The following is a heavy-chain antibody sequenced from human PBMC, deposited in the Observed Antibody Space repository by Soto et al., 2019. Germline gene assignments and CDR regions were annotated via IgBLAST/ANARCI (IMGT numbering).Heavy chain of an antibody. Sequence: QVQLVQSGAEVKKPGSSVKVSCKASGGTFSSYTISWVRQAPGQGLEWMGRIIPILGIANYAQKFQGTVTITADKSTITAYMELSSLSSDVKAVYYCAGTYYDFLTGCYPVGIFDYWGQGTLVTVSS. CDR2: IIPILGIA. D-gene: IGHD3-9*01. CDR1: GGTFSSYT. CDR3: AGTYYDFLTGCYPVGIFDY. J-gene: IGHJ4*02. V-gene: IGHV1-69*02.